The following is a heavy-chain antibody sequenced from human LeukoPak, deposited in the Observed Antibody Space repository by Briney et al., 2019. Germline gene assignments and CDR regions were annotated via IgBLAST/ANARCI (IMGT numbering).Heavy chain of an antibody. CDR2: IASGFQT. CDR1: GFTLGSHD. CDR3: VREARGYHYTYFDY. Sequence: GGSLRLSCTASGFTLGSHDMHWVRQTTGEGLEWVAAIASGFQTFYAGSVKGRFAVSREDAKNSLYLQMNSLRAGDTAVYYCVREARGYHYTYFDYWGQGTLVTVSS. J-gene: IGHJ4*02. D-gene: IGHD5-18*01. V-gene: IGHV3-13*01.